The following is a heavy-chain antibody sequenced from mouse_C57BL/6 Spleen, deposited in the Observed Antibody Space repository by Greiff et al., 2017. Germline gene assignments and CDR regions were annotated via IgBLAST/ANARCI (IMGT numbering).Heavy chain of an antibody. CDR1: GYAFSSSW. D-gene: IGHD1-1*01. Sequence: VQLQESGPELVKPGASVKISCKASGYAFSSSWMNWVKQRPGKGLEWIGRIYPGDGDTNYNGKFKGKATLTADKSSSTAYMQLSSLTSEDSAVYFCATPVATGYFDVWGTGTTVTVSS. V-gene: IGHV1-82*01. CDR3: ATPVATGYFDV. J-gene: IGHJ1*03. CDR2: IYPGDGDT.